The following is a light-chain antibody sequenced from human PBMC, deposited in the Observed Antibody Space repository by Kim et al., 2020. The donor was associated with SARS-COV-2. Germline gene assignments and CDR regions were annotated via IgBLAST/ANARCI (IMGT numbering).Light chain of an antibody. CDR2: DAS. CDR1: QGISNY. Sequence: DIQMTQSPSSLSASVGDRVTITCQASQGISNYLNWFQQQPGKAPKLLMYDASILEAGVPTRFSGSGSGTHFTFTITSLQPEDIATYDCQQYDNLPYTFGQGTKLEI. V-gene: IGKV1-33*01. CDR3: QQYDNLPYT. J-gene: IGKJ2*01.